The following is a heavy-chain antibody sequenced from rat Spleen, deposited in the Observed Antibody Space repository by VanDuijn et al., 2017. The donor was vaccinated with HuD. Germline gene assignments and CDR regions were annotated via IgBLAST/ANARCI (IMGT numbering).Heavy chain of an antibody. D-gene: IGHD1-9*01. CDR1: GFTFSDYN. CDR2: IGYDGSST. CDR3: ARPTTGIPFNY. Sequence: EVHLVESGGGLVQPGGSLKLSCAASGFTFSDYNMAWVRQAPKKGLDWVTSIGYDGSSTYYRDSVKGRFTISRDNAKSTLYLQVDSLRSEDTAIYYCARPTTGIPFNYWGQGVMVTVSS. J-gene: IGHJ2*01. V-gene: IGHV5-7*01.